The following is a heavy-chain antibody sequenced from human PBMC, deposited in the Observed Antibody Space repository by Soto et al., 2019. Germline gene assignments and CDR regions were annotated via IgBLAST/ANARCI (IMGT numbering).Heavy chain of an antibody. CDR2: IYYSGST. Sequence: SETLSLTCTVSGGSISSGGYYWSWIRQHPGKGLEWIGYIYYSGSTDYNPSLKSRVTISVDTSKNQFSLKLSSVTAADTAVYYCARVSGVVMTSRDYGMDVWGQGTTVTVSS. V-gene: IGHV4-31*03. CDR3: ARVSGVVMTSRDYGMDV. D-gene: IGHD3-22*01. CDR1: GGSISSGGYY. J-gene: IGHJ6*02.